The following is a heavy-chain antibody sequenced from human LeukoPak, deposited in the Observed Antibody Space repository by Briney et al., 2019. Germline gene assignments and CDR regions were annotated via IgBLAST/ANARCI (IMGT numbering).Heavy chain of an antibody. CDR1: GFTFSSYA. J-gene: IGHJ4*02. CDR3: AKSYYYDSSGSGFDY. CDR2: ISGSGGST. D-gene: IGHD3-22*01. Sequence: GGSLRLSCAASGFTFSSYAMSWVRQAPGKGLEWVSDISGSGGSTYYADSVKGRFTISRDNSKNTLYLQMNSLRAEDTAVYYCAKSYYYDSSGSGFDYWGQGTLVTVSS. V-gene: IGHV3-23*01.